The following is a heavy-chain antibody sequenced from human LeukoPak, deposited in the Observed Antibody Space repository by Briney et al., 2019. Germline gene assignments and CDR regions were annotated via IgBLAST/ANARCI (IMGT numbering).Heavy chain of an antibody. D-gene: IGHD4-11*01. J-gene: IGHJ6*03. V-gene: IGHV4-39*01. CDR2: IYYGGST. CDR3: ARHFGSKGYYFYYYMDV. Sequence: SETLSLTCTVSGGSISSSSYYWGWIRQPPGKGLEWIGSIYYGGSTYYNPSLKSRVTISVDTSKNQFSLKPSSVTAADTAVYYCARHFGSKGYYFYYYMDVWGKGTTVTVSS. CDR1: GGSISSSSYY.